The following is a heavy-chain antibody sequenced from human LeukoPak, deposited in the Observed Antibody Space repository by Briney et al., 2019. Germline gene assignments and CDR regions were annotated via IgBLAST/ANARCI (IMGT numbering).Heavy chain of an antibody. D-gene: IGHD3-10*01. CDR2: IHTSGST. J-gene: IGHJ4*02. CDR3: ARVSLVRGAPDYYFDY. V-gene: IGHV4-4*07. Sequence: SETLSLTCTVSGGSISSYYWNWIRQPAGKGLEWIGRIHTSGSTNYNPSLKSRVTMSVDTSKNQFSLKLSSVTAADTAVYYCARVSLVRGAPDYYFDYWGQGTLVIVSS. CDR1: GGSISSYY.